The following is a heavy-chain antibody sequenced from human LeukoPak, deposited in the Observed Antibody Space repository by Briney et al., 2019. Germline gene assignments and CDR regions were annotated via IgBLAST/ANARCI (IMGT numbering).Heavy chain of an antibody. CDR3: VRGGTYYLPY. CDR2: IYTSGST. J-gene: IGHJ4*02. V-gene: IGHV4-4*07. Sequence: SETLSLTCTVSDGSISSYYWSWIRQPAGKGLEWIGRIYTSGSTNFNPSLKSRVTISMDKSKNQLSLRLNSVTAADTAIYYCVRGGTYYLPYWGQGILVTVSS. D-gene: IGHD1-26*01. CDR1: DGSISSYY.